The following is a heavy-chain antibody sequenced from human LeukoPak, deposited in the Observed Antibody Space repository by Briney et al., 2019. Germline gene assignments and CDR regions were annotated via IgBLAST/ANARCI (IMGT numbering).Heavy chain of an antibody. J-gene: IGHJ4*02. CDR2: ISSSGSTI. D-gene: IGHD2/OR15-2a*01. V-gene: IGHV3-48*02. CDR1: GFNFSTYS. Sequence: GGSLIQICGAGGFNFSTYSINGVRRAPGKGLEWVSYISSSGSTIYYTDSVRGRFTVSRDNAKNSLYLQMNSLRDEDTAVYYCARGGNSPDYWGQGTLVTVSS. CDR3: ARGGNSPDY.